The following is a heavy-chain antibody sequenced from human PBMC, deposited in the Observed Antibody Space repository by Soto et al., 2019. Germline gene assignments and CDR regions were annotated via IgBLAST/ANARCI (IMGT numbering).Heavy chain of an antibody. D-gene: IGHD5-18*01. J-gene: IGHJ5*02. CDR1: GFSLSTSGVG. CDR3: AHRYSYGFMDWFDP. V-gene: IGHV2-5*02. Sequence: QITLKESGPTLVKPTQTLTLTCTFSGFSLSTSGVGVGWIRQPPGKALEWLALIYWDDDKRYSPSLKSRLTTTNNPSKIHVCLTMPNIDPVDTATYDRAHRYSYGFMDWFDPWGQGTLVTVSS. CDR2: IYWDDDK.